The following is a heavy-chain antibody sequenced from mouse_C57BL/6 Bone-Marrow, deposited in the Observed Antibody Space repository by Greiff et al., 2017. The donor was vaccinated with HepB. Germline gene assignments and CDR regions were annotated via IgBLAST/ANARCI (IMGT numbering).Heavy chain of an antibody. CDR3: TLTTVVATPFDY. V-gene: IGHV14-4*01. J-gene: IGHJ2*01. Sequence: VQLKQSGAELVRPGASVKLSCTASGFNIKDDYMHWVKQRPEQGLEWIGWIDPENGDTEYASKFQGKATITVDTSSNTAYLQLSSLTSEDTAVYYCTLTTVVATPFDYWGQGTTLTVSS. CDR1: GFNIKDDY. D-gene: IGHD1-1*01. CDR2: IDPENGDT.